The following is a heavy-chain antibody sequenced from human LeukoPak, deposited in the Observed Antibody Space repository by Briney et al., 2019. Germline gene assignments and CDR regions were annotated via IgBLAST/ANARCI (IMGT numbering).Heavy chain of an antibody. V-gene: IGHV4-39*01. D-gene: IGHD3-22*01. J-gene: IGHJ3*01. Sequence: SETLSLTCTVSGGSISSSNYYWGWIRQPPGKGLEWIGSIYYSGSTYYNPSLKSRVTISVDRSKNQFSLKLSPVTAADTAVYYCARRNYYDTSAYTPPPPAGAFDVWGQGTMVTVSS. CDR2: IYYSGST. CDR1: GGSISSSNYY. CDR3: ARRNYYDTSAYTPPPPAGAFDV.